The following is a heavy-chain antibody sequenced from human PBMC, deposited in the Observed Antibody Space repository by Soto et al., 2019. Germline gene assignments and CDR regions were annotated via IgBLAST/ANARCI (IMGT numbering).Heavy chain of an antibody. D-gene: IGHD2-15*01. Sequence: ASVKVSCKASGYTFTSYAMHWVRQAPGQRLEWMGWINAGNGNTKYSQKFQGRVTITRDTSASTAYMELSSLRSEGTAVYYCARDWPRGVVVAAMYKRGGSGWFDPWGQGTLVTVSS. V-gene: IGHV1-3*01. J-gene: IGHJ5*02. CDR3: ARDWPRGVVVAAMYKRGGSGWFDP. CDR1: GYTFTSYA. CDR2: INAGNGNT.